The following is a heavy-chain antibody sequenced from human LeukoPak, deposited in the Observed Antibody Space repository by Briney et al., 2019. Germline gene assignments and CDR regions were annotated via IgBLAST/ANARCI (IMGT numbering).Heavy chain of an antibody. CDR1: GFSFSSSA. J-gene: IGHJ4*02. D-gene: IGHD6-13*01. CDR2: ISTGGRT. Sequence: GGSLRLSCSASGFSFSSSAMHWVRQAPGKGLEYVSTISTGGRTYYADSVKGRFTVSRDNSKNTAFLQMSSLRTDDTAVYYCVKDRGGYSSSWFRGDFDSWGQGTLVTVFS. CDR3: VKDRGGYSSSWFRGDFDS. V-gene: IGHV3-64D*09.